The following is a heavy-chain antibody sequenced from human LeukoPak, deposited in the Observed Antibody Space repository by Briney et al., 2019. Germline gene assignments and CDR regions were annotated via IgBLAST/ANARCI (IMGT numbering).Heavy chain of an antibody. CDR1: GYTFTGYY. CDR2: INPNSGGT. CDR3: ASAKEVYDFWSGYGPRYYYYGMDV. D-gene: IGHD3-3*01. J-gene: IGHJ6*02. V-gene: IGHV1-2*02. Sequence: ASVKVSCKASGYTFTGYYMHWVRQAPGQGLEWMGWINPNSGGTNYAQKFQGRVTMTRDTPISTAYMELSRLRSDDTAVYYCASAKEVYDFWSGYGPRYYYYGMDVWGQGTTVTVSS.